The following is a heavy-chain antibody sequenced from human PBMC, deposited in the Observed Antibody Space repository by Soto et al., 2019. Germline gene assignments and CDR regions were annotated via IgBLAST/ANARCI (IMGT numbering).Heavy chain of an antibody. CDR3: ARVTYYDFWSGYYTIRYYYGMDV. CDR2: IYYSGST. J-gene: IGHJ6*02. D-gene: IGHD3-3*01. Sequence: QVQLQESGPGLVKPSQTLSLTCTVSGGSISSGDYYWSWIRQPPGKGLEWIGYIYYSGSTYYNPSLKIRVTMSVDTSKNQFSLKLSSVTAADTAVYYCARVTYYDFWSGYYTIRYYYGMDVWGQGTTVTVSS. CDR1: GGSISSGDYY. V-gene: IGHV4-30-4*01.